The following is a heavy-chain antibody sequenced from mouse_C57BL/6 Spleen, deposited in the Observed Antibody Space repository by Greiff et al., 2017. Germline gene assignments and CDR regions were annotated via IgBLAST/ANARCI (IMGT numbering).Heavy chain of an antibody. CDR1: GFNIKDYY. D-gene: IGHD2-2*01. V-gene: IGHV14-1*01. CDR2: IDPEDGDT. Sequence: VQLQQSGAELVRPGASVKLSCTASGFNIKDYYMHWVKQRPEQGLEWIGRIDPEDGDTEYAPKFKGKATMTADTSSNTAYLQLSSQTSEDTAVYYCTTEVTTEAYWGQGTLVTVSA. CDR3: TTEVTTEAY. J-gene: IGHJ3*01.